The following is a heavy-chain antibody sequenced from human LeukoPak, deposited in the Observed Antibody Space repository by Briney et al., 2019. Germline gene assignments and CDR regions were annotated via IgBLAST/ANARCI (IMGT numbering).Heavy chain of an antibody. D-gene: IGHD6-6*01. CDR1: GFTFSDHY. J-gene: IGHJ6*03. Sequence: GGSLRLSCAASGFTFSDHYMDWVRQAPGKGLEWVGRIRNKADSYTTEYAASVKGRFTISRDDSKNSLYLQMNSLRTEDTAVYYCARHRAARDYYYYYMDVWGKGTTVTVSS. CDR3: ARHRAARDYYYYYMDV. V-gene: IGHV3-72*01. CDR2: IRNKADSYTT.